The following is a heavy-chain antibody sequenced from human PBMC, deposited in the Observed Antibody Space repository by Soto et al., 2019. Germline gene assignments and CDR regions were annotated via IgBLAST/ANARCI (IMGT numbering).Heavy chain of an antibody. V-gene: IGHV3-48*02. Sequence: PGGSLRLSCAASGFTFSSYSMNWVRQAPGKGLEWISYITNGGTTIYYADSVKGRFTISRDNAKNSLYLHMSSLRDDDTAVYYCATTVVRFLEWTTDYWGKGTLVTVSS. CDR2: ITNGGTTI. D-gene: IGHD3-3*01. CDR3: ATTVVRFLEWTTDY. CDR1: GFTFSSYS. J-gene: IGHJ4*02.